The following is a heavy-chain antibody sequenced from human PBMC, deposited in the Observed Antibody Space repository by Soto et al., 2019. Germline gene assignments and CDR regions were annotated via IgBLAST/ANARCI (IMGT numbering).Heavy chain of an antibody. J-gene: IGHJ6*02. Sequence: SVKVSCKASGGTFSSYAISWVRQAPGQGLEWMGGIIPIFGTANYAQKFQGRVTITADESTSTAYMELSSLRSEDTAVYYCARVTQQQLVRYYYYGMDVWGQGTTVTVSS. CDR3: ARVTQQQLVRYYYYGMDV. D-gene: IGHD6-13*01. CDR1: GGTFSSYA. V-gene: IGHV1-69*13. CDR2: IIPIFGTA.